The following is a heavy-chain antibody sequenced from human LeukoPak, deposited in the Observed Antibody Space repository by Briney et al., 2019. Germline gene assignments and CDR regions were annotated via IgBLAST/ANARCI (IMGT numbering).Heavy chain of an antibody. CDR2: IIPILGIA. CDR3: ATVQLLWFGEPRVFDY. J-gene: IGHJ4*02. D-gene: IGHD3-10*01. Sequence: SVKVSCKASGGTFSSYAISWVRQAPGQGLEWMGRIIPILGIANYAQKFQGRVTITADKSTSTAYMELSSLRSEDTAVYYCATVQLLWFGEPRVFDYWGQGTLVTVSS. V-gene: IGHV1-69*04. CDR1: GGTFSSYA.